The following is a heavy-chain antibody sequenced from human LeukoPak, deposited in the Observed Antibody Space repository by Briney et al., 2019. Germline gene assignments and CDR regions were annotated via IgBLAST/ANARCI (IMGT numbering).Heavy chain of an antibody. D-gene: IGHD3-22*01. J-gene: IGHJ5*02. CDR3: ARHYYDSSGLGFDP. Sequence: PSETLSLTCTVSGGSISSSSYYWGWIRQPPGTGLEWIGSIYYSGSTYYNPSLKIRVTISVDTSKIQFSLKLSSVTAADTAVYYCARHYYDSSGLGFDPWGQGTLVTVSS. CDR1: GGSISSSSYY. V-gene: IGHV4-39*01. CDR2: IYYSGST.